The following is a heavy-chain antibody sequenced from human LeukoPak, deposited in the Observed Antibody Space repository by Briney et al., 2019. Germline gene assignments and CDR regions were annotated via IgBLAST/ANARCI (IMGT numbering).Heavy chain of an antibody. D-gene: IGHD5-18*01. V-gene: IGHV4-59*01. J-gene: IGHJ4*02. Sequence: SETLSLTCTVSGGSISSYYWSWIRLPPGKGLEWIGYINYTGATYYNPSLKSRVTISLDTSKNQFSLKLSSETAADAAVYYCARAGYSYGTGYYFDYWGQGALVTVSS. CDR3: ARAGYSYGTGYYFDY. CDR1: GGSISSYY. CDR2: INYTGAT.